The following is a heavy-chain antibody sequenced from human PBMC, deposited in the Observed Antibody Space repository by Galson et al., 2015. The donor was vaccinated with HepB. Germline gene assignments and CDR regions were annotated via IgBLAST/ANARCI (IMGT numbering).Heavy chain of an antibody. J-gene: IGHJ4*02. CDR3: AKDPRMGATGYFDH. Sequence: SLRLSCATSGFTFSRSAMHWVRQAPGKGLEWVAVISYDGSYKYYVDSVKGRFTISRDDSKNTLYLQMNNLRTEDTAVYYCAKDPRMGATGYFDHWGQGALVTVSS. V-gene: IGHV3-30*18. CDR2: ISYDGSYK. CDR1: GFTFSRSA. D-gene: IGHD3-9*01.